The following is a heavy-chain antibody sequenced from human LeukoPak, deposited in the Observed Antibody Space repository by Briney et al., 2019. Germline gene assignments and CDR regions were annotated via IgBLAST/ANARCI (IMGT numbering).Heavy chain of an antibody. CDR2: IKSDGSST. CDR1: GFTFSTYW. V-gene: IGHV3-74*01. Sequence: GGSLRLSCAASGFTFSTYWMHWVRQAPGRGLVWVSRIKSDGSSTSYADSVKGRFTISRDNANNTLYLQMNSLRAEDTAVYYCARESGYLGLSFDYWGQGTLVTASS. D-gene: IGHD3-3*01. J-gene: IGHJ4*02. CDR3: ARESGYLGLSFDY.